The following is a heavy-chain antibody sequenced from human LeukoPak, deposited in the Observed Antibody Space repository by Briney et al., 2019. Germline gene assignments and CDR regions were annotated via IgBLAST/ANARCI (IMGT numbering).Heavy chain of an antibody. CDR2: ISGNSRYI. D-gene: IGHD3-9*01. J-gene: IGHJ4*02. V-gene: IGHV3-21*01. CDR3: ARGPNDLYFDWLLTYDY. Sequence: GGSLRLSCAASGFTSSSYSMNWVRQAPGKGLEWVSSISGNSRYIYYADSVKGRFTISRDNAKNSLYLQMDSLRAEDTAVYYCARGPNDLYFDWLLTYDYWGQGTLVTVSS. CDR1: GFTSSSYS.